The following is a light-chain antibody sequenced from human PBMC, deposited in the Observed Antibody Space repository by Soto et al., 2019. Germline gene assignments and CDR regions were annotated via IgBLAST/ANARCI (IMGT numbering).Light chain of an antibody. V-gene: IGKV3-15*01. CDR1: QSVGIN. CDR2: GAS. Sequence: EVVMTQSPAILSVSPGGRAPIYRRASQSVGINVAWYQQKPGQAPRLLIYGASTRATGNPDRFIASGSATECTLTISSLLSEDVAVYYCQQYNDWPRTLGQGTKVDIK. J-gene: IGKJ1*01. CDR3: QQYNDWPRT.